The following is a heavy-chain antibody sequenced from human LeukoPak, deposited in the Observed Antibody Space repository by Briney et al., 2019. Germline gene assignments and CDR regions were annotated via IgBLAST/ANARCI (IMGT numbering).Heavy chain of an antibody. Sequence: PGGSLRLSCAASGFTFSSYSMNWVRQAPGKGLEWVSSISSSSYIYYADSVKGRFTISRDNAKNSLYLQMNSLRAEDTAVYYCARGDNWNSPPYYFDYWGQGTLVTVSS. V-gene: IGHV3-21*01. J-gene: IGHJ4*02. CDR3: ARGDNWNSPPYYFDY. D-gene: IGHD1-7*01. CDR1: GFTFSSYS. CDR2: ISSSSYI.